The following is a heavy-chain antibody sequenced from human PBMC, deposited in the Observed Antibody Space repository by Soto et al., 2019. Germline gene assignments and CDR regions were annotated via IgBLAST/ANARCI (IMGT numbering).Heavy chain of an antibody. D-gene: IGHD3-10*01. Sequence: SETLSLTCTVSGGSISSGGYYWSWIRQHPGKGLEWIGYIYYSGSTYYNPSLKSRVTISVDTSKNQFSLKLSSVTAADTAAYYCARAWANYYYGSGSYYNWPVAPDYWGQGTLVTVSS. J-gene: IGHJ4*02. CDR3: ARAWANYYYGSGSYYNWPVAPDY. CDR2: IYYSGST. CDR1: GGSISSGGYY. V-gene: IGHV4-31*03.